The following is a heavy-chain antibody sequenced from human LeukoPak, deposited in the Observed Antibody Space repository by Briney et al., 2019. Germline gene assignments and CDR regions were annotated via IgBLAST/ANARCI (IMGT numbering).Heavy chain of an antibody. CDR2: ISPTSDYI. CDR3: ARNKDSFDY. Sequence: GGSLRLSCAASGFTFSSHTMNWVRQAPGKGLEWVSSISPTSDYIYSPDSLTGRFTISRDNAKNSLYLQMNSLRAEDTAVYYCARNKDSFDYWGQGTLVTVSS. CDR1: GFTFSSHT. J-gene: IGHJ4*02. V-gene: IGHV3-21*01.